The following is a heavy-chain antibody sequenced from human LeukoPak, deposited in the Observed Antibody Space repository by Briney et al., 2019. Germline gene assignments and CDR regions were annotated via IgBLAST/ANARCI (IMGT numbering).Heavy chain of an antibody. CDR2: IYYSGST. CDR3: ARQRFLEWYFDY. Sequence: SSETLSLTCTVSGGSISSYCWNWIRQPPGKGLEWIGCIYYSGSTNYNPSLKSRVTISVDTSKNQFSLKLSSVTAADTAVYYCARQRFLEWYFDYWGQGTLVTVSS. CDR1: GGSISSYC. V-gene: IGHV4-59*08. D-gene: IGHD3-3*01. J-gene: IGHJ4*02.